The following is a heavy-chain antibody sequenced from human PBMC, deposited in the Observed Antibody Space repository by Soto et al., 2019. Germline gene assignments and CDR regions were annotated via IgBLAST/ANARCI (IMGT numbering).Heavy chain of an antibody. Sequence: GASVKVSCKASGYTFTSYGISWVRQAPGQGLEWMGWISAYNGNTNYAQKLQGRVTMTTDTSTSTAYMELRSLRSDDTAVYYCARDLLAYCGGDYVGYFDPCGQGTLVNVSS. CDR2: ISAYNGNT. V-gene: IGHV1-18*01. CDR3: ARDLLAYCGGDYVGYFDP. J-gene: IGHJ5*02. CDR1: GYTFTSYG. D-gene: IGHD2-21*02.